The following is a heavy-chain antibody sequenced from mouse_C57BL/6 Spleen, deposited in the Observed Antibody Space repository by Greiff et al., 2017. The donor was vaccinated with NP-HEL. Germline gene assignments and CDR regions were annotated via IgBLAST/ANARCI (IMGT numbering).Heavy chain of an antibody. CDR2: ISDGGSYT. J-gene: IGHJ3*01. Sequence: EVMLVESGGGLVKPGGSLKLSCAASGFTFSSYAMSWVRQTPEKRLEWVATISDGGSYTYYPDNVKGRFTISRDNAKNNLYLQMSHLKSEDTAMYYCARRTGMGFAYWGQGTLVTVSA. D-gene: IGHD4-1*01. CDR1: GFTFSSYA. CDR3: ARRTGMGFAY. V-gene: IGHV5-4*03.